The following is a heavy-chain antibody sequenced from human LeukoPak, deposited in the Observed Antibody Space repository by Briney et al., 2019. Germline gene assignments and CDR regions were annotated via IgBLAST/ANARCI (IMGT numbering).Heavy chain of an antibody. CDR3: ARHLYSSSSPVDY. D-gene: IGHD6-6*01. Sequence: PSETLSLTCTVSGGSISSSSYYWGWIRQPPGKGLEWIGSIYYTGSTHYIPSLRSRVTISVDTSKNQFSLRLSSVTAADTAVYYCARHLYSSSSPVDYWGQGTLVTVSS. J-gene: IGHJ4*02. CDR1: GGSISSSSYY. V-gene: IGHV4-39*01. CDR2: IYYTGST.